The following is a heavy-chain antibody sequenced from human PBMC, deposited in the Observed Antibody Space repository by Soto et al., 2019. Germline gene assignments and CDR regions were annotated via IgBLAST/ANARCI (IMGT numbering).Heavy chain of an antibody. CDR3: AKDPTVTTPLYFYYYGFDV. D-gene: IGHD4-17*01. V-gene: IGHV3-23*01. J-gene: IGHJ6*02. CDR2: VSGRGGST. CDR1: GFTFNHYA. Sequence: VQLLESGGGLVQPGGSLRLACTASGFTFNHYAMSWVRQAPGKGLGWVSAVSGRGGSTKYADSVKGRFIISRDNSKRTLYLQMDSLRGEDTAVYYCAKDPTVTTPLYFYYYGFDVWGQGNTVTVYS.